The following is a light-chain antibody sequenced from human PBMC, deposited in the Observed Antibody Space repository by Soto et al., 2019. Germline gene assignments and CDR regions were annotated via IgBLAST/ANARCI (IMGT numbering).Light chain of an antibody. CDR3: QQYHNWPPQYT. V-gene: IGKV3-15*01. CDR1: QTISRN. J-gene: IGKJ2*01. Sequence: EIVMTQSPATLSVSPGERATLSCRASQTISRNLAWYQQKPGQAPRLLIHGASTRAAGVPARFSGSGSGTEFTITITSLQSEDFAVYYCQQYHNWPPQYTFGQGTQLQIK. CDR2: GAS.